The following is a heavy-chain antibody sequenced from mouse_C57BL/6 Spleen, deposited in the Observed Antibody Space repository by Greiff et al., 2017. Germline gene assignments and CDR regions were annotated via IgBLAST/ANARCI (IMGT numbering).Heavy chain of an antibody. D-gene: IGHD3-2*02. J-gene: IGHJ3*01. CDR2: INPSNGGT. Sequence: VQLQQPGTELVQPGASVKLSCKASGYTFTSYWMHWVKQRPGQGLEWIGNINPSNGGTNYTEKFKSKATLTVDKSSSTAYMQLSSLTTEDSAVYYCARSRAAQTPWFAYWGQGTLVTVSA. CDR3: ARSRAAQTPWFAY. CDR1: GYTFTSYW. V-gene: IGHV1-53*01.